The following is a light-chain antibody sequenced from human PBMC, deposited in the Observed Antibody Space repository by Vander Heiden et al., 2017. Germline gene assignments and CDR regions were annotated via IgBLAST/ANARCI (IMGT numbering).Light chain of an antibody. CDR3: GTWDSSLSAGVV. V-gene: IGLV1-51*01. CDR1: SPNLVNHY. Sequence: SVLTQPPSVSAAPGQKATTASSGRSPNLVNHYVSWYQQLPGTAPKLLIYDNNKRPSGIPDRFSGSKSGTSATLGITGLQTGDEADYYCGTWDSSLSAGVVFGGGTKLTVL. CDR2: DNN. J-gene: IGLJ2*01.